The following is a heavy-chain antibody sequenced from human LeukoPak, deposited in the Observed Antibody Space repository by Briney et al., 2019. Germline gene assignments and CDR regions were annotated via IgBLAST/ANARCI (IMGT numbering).Heavy chain of an antibody. D-gene: IGHD1-26*01. CDR1: GASISSYY. J-gene: IGHJ4*02. CDR2: IYSSGST. Sequence: SETLSLTCTVSGASISSYYWTWIRQPAEEGLEWIGRIYSSGSTNYNPSLKSRVTMSPDTSKNQFSLRLSSVTAADTAVYYCARARGGSGSYGHFDYWGQGTLVTVSS. V-gene: IGHV4-4*07. CDR3: ARARGGSGSYGHFDY.